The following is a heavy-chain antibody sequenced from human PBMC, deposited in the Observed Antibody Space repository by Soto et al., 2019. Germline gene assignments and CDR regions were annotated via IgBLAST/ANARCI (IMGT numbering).Heavy chain of an antibody. CDR3: ARQKKVVVTPGMDV. V-gene: IGHV5-10-1*01. D-gene: IGHD3-22*01. CDR1: GYSFTSYW. CDR2: IDPSDSYT. J-gene: IGHJ6*02. Sequence: LGESLKISCKGSGYSFTSYWISWVRQMPGKGLEWMGRIDPSDSYTNYSPSFQGHVTISADKSISTAYLQWSSLKASDTAMYYCARQKKVVVTPGMDVWGQGTTVTVSS.